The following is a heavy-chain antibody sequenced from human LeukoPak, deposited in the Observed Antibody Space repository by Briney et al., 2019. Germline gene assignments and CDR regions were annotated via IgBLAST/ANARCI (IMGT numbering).Heavy chain of an antibody. D-gene: IGHD2-2*01. Sequence: PSETLSLTCTVSGGSISSNGYYWGWIRQSPGEGLEWIGNIYYSGITYYNASLKSRVTISVDTSKNQFSLKLSSVTAADTAVYYCAREGRPVGLIVVVPAALYYFDYWGQGTLVTVSS. CDR2: IYYSGIT. CDR3: AREGRPVGLIVVVPAALYYFDY. V-gene: IGHV4-39*07. CDR1: GGSISSNGYY. J-gene: IGHJ4*02.